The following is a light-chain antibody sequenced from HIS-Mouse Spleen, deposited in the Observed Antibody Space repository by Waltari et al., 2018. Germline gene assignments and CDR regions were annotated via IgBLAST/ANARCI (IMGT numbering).Light chain of an antibody. CDR3: QAWDSSGTYWV. V-gene: IGLV3-1*01. Sequence: SYELTQPPSVSVSPGQTASITCSGDKLGDKYACWYQQKPGQSPVLVIYQDSKRPSGIPERFSGSNSGNTATLTISGTQAMDEADYYCQAWDSSGTYWVFCGGTKLTVL. J-gene: IGLJ3*02. CDR1: KLGDKY. CDR2: QDS.